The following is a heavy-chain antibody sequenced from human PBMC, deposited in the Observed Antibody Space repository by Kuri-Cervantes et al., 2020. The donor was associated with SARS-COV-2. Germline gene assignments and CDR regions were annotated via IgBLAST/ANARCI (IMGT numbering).Heavy chain of an antibody. D-gene: IGHD6-13*01. V-gene: IGHV4-34*01. CDR1: GGSFSGYY. J-gene: IGHJ6*02. CDR2: INHSGST. Sequence: SQTLSLTCAVYGGSFSGYYWSWIRQPPGKGLEWIGEINHSGSTNYNPSLKSRVTISVDTSKNQFSLQLNSVTPEDTAVYYCARDRDLAGGMDVWGQGTTVTVSS. CDR3: ARDRDLAGGMDV.